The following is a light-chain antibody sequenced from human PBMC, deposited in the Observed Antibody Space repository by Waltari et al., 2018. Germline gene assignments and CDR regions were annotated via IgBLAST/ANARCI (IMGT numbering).Light chain of an antibody. CDR3: QQYNNWPPIT. V-gene: IGKV3D-15*01. CDR2: SAS. Sequence: EIVMTQSPLTLSVSPGERATLSCRASQSVSNSLAWYQHRPGRAPRHPIHSASTRAPGIPARFSGSGSETEFTLTISNLQSEDFALYYCQQYNNWPPITFGQGTRLEIK. CDR1: QSVSNS. J-gene: IGKJ5*01.